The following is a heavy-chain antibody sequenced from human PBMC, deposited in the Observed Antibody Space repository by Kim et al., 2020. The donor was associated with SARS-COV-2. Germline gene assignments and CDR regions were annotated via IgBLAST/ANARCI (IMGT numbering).Heavy chain of an antibody. CDR3: VMADIVVVPADIDNFYYYNMDV. D-gene: IGHD2-2*01. J-gene: IGHJ6*03. V-gene: IGHV3-7*01. CDR2: IQQDGSEK. CDR1: GFAFSSYW. Sequence: GGSLRLSCAASGFAFSSYWMTWVLQAPGKGLEWVSNIQQDGSEKFYVDSVKGRFTISRDNAKNLLFLQMNSLRVEETAIYFCVMADIVVVPADIDNFYYYNMDVWGKGTKVTVSS.